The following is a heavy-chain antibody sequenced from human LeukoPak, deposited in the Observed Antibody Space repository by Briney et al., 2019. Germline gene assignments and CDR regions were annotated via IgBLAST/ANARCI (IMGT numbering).Heavy chain of an antibody. CDR3: ARSGSYSLGAFDI. Sequence: GVSLRLSCAASGLTVSSNYMSWVRQAPGKGLEGVSVIYSECSTDYADSVKGRFTISRDNSKNTLYLQMNSLRAEDTAVYYCARSGSYSLGAFDIWGQGTMVTVYS. J-gene: IGHJ3*02. V-gene: IGHV3-53*01. CDR1: GLTVSSNY. CDR2: IYSECST. D-gene: IGHD1-26*01.